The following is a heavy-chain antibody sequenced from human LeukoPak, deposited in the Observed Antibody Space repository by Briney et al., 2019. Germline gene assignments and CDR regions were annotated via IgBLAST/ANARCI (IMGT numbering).Heavy chain of an antibody. CDR1: GGSLSGYY. V-gene: IGHV4-34*01. J-gene: IGHJ4*02. D-gene: IGHD5-18*01. Sequence: SETLSLTCAVYGGSLSGYYWSWIRQPPGKGLEWIGEINHSGSTNYNPSLKSRVTISVDTSENQFSLKLSSVTAADTAVYYCARGSAANCWGQGTLVTVSS. CDR3: ARGSAANC. CDR2: INHSGST.